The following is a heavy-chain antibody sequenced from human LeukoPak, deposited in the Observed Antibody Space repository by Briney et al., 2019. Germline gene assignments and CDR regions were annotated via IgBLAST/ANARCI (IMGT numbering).Heavy chain of an antibody. V-gene: IGHV3-30*04. J-gene: IGHJ4*02. CDR2: ISYDGSNK. CDR1: GFTFSSYA. CDR3: ARGEGTIVVGPLGY. D-gene: IGHD3-22*01. Sequence: PGGSLRLSCAASGFTFSSYAMHWVRQAPGKGLEWVAVISYDGSNKYYADSVKGRFTISRDNSKNTLYLQMNSLRAEDTAVYYCARGEGTIVVGPLGYWGQGTLVTVSS.